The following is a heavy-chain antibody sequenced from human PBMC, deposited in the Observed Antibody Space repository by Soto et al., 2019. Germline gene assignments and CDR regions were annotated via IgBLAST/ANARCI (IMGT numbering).Heavy chain of an antibody. J-gene: IGHJ5*02. V-gene: IGHV3-48*03. Sequence: GGSLRLSCAASGFTFSSYEMNWVRQAPGKGLEWVSYISSRGSTIYYADSVKGRFTISRDNAKNSLYLQMNSLRAEDTAVYYCARVAISIAERPAENFGFDPWGKGTLVTVYS. CDR2: ISSRGSTI. CDR3: ARVAISIAERPAENFGFDP. CDR1: GFTFSSYE. D-gene: IGHD6-6*01.